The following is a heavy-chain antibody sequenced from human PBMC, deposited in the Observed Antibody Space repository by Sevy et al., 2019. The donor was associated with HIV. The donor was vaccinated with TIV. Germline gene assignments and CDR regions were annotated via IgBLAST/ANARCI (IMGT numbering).Heavy chain of an antibody. CDR3: ARSFWSASWLSQGWFDP. Sequence: SETLSLTCAVSGGSISSGGYSWSWIRQPPGKGLEWIGYIYHSGSTYYNPSLKSRVTISVDRSKNQFSLKLSSVTAADTAVYYCARSFWSASWLSQGWFDPWGQGTLVTVSS. V-gene: IGHV4-30-2*01. D-gene: IGHD3-22*01. J-gene: IGHJ5*02. CDR1: GGSISSGGYS. CDR2: IYHSGST.